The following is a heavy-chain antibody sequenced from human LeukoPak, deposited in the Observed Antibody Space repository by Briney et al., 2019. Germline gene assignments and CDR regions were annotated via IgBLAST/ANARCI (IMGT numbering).Heavy chain of an antibody. CDR2: IYYSGST. V-gene: IGHV4-31*03. CDR1: GGSISSGGYY. D-gene: IGHD3-22*01. J-gene: IGHJ4*02. Sequence: SQTLSLTCTVSGGSISSGGYYWSWIRQHPGKGLEWIGYIYYSGSTYYNPSLKSRVTISIDTSKNQFSLKLSSVTAADTAVYYCASCYYDSSGYVYLDYWGQGTLVTVSS. CDR3: ASCYYDSSGYVYLDY.